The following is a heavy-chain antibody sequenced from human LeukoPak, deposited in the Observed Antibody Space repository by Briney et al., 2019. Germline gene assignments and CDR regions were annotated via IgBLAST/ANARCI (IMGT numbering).Heavy chain of an antibody. J-gene: IGHJ5*02. CDR1: GFTFSGSA. CDR3: TRPQLEGNWFDP. CDR2: IRSKANSYAT. Sequence: PGRSLRLSCAASGFTFSGSAMHWVRQASGKGLEWVGRIRSKANSYATAYAASVKGRFTISRDDSKNTAYLQMNSLKTEDTAVYYCTRPQLEGNWFDPWGQGTLVTVSS. V-gene: IGHV3-73*01. D-gene: IGHD6-13*01.